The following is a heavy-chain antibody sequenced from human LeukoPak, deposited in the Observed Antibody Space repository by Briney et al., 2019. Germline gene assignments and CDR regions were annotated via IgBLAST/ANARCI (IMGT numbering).Heavy chain of an antibody. CDR2: VYSSGVG. CDR1: GGSITGYY. D-gene: IGHD3-22*01. V-gene: IGHV4-4*07. CDR3: AREEFLHEIDSSGYFVY. J-gene: IGHJ4*02. Sequence: SETLSLTCTVSGGSITGYYWNWIRQPAGQGLEWLGRVYSSGVGNYNPSLTSRVTISVDTSKNQFSLKLTSLTAADTAVYYCAREEFLHEIDSSGYFVYWGQGTLVTVSS.